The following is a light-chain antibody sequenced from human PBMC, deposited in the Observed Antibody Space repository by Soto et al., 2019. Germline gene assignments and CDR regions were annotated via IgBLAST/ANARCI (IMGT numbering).Light chain of an antibody. CDR3: CSYAGGYALV. J-gene: IGLJ3*02. CDR1: TSDVGGYDY. Sequence: QSALTQPRSVPGSPGQSVTTSCTGTTSDVGGYDYVSWFQVHPGKAPKLIIYDVTKRPSGVPDRFSGSKSGNTASLTISGLQAEDEADYYCCSYAGGYALVFGGGTKVTVL. V-gene: IGLV2-11*01. CDR2: DVT.